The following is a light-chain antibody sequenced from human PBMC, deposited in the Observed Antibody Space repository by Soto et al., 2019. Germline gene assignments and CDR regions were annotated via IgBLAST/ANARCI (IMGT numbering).Light chain of an antibody. V-gene: IGLV2-11*01. Sequence: QSALTQPRSVSGSPGQSVTISCTGTSSDVGGYNYVSWYQQHPGKAPKLMIYDVSKRPSGVPDRFSGSKSGNTASLTISGLQAEDEADYYCCSYAGGSTDLFGTGTKLTVL. J-gene: IGLJ1*01. CDR1: SSDVGGYNY. CDR3: CSYAGGSTDL. CDR2: DVS.